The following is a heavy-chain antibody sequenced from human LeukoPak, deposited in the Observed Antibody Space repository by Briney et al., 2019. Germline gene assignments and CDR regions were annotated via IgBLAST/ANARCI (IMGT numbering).Heavy chain of an antibody. V-gene: IGHV3-21*01. D-gene: IGHD4-17*01. Sequence: GGSLRLSCAASGFTFSSYSMNWVRQAPGKGLEWVSSISSSSSYIYYADSVKGRFTISRDNAKNSLYLQMNSLRAEDTAVYYCASVAHGLEPPLDYWGQGTLVTVSS. CDR1: GFTFSSYS. CDR2: ISSSSSYI. CDR3: ASVAHGLEPPLDY. J-gene: IGHJ4*02.